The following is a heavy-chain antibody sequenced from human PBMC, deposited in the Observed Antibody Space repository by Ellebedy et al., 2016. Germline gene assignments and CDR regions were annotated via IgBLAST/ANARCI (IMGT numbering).Heavy chain of an antibody. J-gene: IGHJ4*02. CDR3: ARGSEGSGGYQLLISSSHTYFDY. V-gene: IGHV1-2*02. D-gene: IGHD2-2*01. CDR2: INPNSGGT. Sequence: ASVKVSCXASGYTFTGYYMHWVRQAPGQGLEWMGWINPNSGGTNYAQKFQGRVTMTRDTSISTAYMELSRLRSDDTAVYYCARGSEGSGGYQLLISSSHTYFDYWGQGTLVTVSS. CDR1: GYTFTGYY.